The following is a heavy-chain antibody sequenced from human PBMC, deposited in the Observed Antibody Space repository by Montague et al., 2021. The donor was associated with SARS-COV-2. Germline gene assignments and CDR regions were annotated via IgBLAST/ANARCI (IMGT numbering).Heavy chain of an antibody. Sequence: SETLSLTCSVSSGSIRSSGYYWGWIRQPPGKELEWIGNIYYSGTTYYNPSLQSRGTISVDTSKNHLSLRMSSVTAADTAVYFCARGMIRGVTTPFDYWGQGSRVTVSS. J-gene: IGHJ4*02. V-gene: IGHV4-39*02. CDR2: IYYSGTT. CDR1: SGSIRSSGYY. CDR3: ARGMIRGVTTPFDY. D-gene: IGHD3-10*01.